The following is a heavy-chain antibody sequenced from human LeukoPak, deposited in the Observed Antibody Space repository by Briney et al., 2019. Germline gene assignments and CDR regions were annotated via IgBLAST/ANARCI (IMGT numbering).Heavy chain of an antibody. V-gene: IGHV3-33*06. J-gene: IGHJ3*02. Sequence: GRSLRLSCAASGFTFSSYGMHWVRQAPGKGLEWVAVIWYDGSNKYYADSVKGRFTISRDNSKNTLYLQMNSLRAEDTAVYYCAKDRRGSGAGSDAFDIWGQGTMVTVSS. D-gene: IGHD1-26*01. CDR1: GFTFSSYG. CDR2: IWYDGSNK. CDR3: AKDRRGSGAGSDAFDI.